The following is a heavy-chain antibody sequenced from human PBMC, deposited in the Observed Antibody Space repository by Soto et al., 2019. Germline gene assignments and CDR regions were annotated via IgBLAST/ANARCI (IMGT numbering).Heavy chain of an antibody. V-gene: IGHV1-8*01. J-gene: IGHJ4*02. D-gene: IGHD5-18*01. CDR3: AGGFGAYSYGDFDY. Sequence: QVQLVQSGAEVKKPGASVKVSCKASGYTFTSYDINWVRQDTGQGLEWMGWMNPNSGNTGYAQKFQGRLTMTRNSSRSTGYMELSSLRSEDRAVYYCAGGFGAYSYGDFDYWGQGTLVTVPS. CDR2: MNPNSGNT. CDR1: GYTFTSYD.